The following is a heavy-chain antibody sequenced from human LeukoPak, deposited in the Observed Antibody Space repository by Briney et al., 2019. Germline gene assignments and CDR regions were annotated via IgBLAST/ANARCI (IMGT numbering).Heavy chain of an antibody. Sequence: PGGSLRLSCAASGFTFSSYWMSWVRQGPGKGLEWVATIKQDGSEKYYADSVKGRFTISRDNSKNTLYLQMNSLRAGDTAVYYCARASYYYDSSGYYYLQYYFDYWGQGTLVTVSS. J-gene: IGHJ4*02. V-gene: IGHV3-7*01. CDR1: GFTFSSYW. CDR3: ARASYYYDSSGYYYLQYYFDY. D-gene: IGHD3-22*01. CDR2: IKQDGSEK.